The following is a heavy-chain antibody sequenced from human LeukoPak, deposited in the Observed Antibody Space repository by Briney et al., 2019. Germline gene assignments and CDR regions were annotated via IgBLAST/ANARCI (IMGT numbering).Heavy chain of an antibody. J-gene: IGHJ4*02. D-gene: IGHD2-2*01. CDR3: ARSPYPDYFDY. CDR1: GFAVSSNY. Sequence: GGSLRLSCAASGFAVSSNYMSWVRQAPGKGLEWVSVIYSGGSTYYADSVKGRFTISRDNSKNTLYLQMNSLRAEDTAVYYCARSPYPDYFDYWGQGTLVTVSS. V-gene: IGHV3-53*01. CDR2: IYSGGST.